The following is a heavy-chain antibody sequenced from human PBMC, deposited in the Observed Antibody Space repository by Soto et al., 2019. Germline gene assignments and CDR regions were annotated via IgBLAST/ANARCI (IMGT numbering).Heavy chain of an antibody. CDR2: ISSGGRT. V-gene: IGHV3-66*01. Sequence: EVQLVESGGGVVQPGGSLRLSCAVSGFTVSNFYRTWVRQAPGKGLEWVSVISSGGRTYYADSVKGRFTISRDNSKHTQFLEMNLLRAGDTALYCCAREICVGAYELWHGGQGTLVTVAS. J-gene: IGHJ4*02. D-gene: IGHD3-3*01. CDR3: AREICVGAYELWH. CDR1: GFTVSNFY.